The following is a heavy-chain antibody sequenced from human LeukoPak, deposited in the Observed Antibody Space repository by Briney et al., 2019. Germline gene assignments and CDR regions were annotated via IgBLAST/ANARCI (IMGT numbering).Heavy chain of an antibody. V-gene: IGHV3-7*01. CDR1: GFTFSSYW. CDR2: IKEDGSEK. Sequence: GGSLRLSCAASGFTFSSYWMSWVRQAPGKGLEWVANIKEDGSEKYYVDSVKGRFTISRDNAKNSLYLQMNGLRAEDTAVFYCARLLETYDYVWGSYGFDSWGQGTLVTVSS. J-gene: IGHJ4*02. D-gene: IGHD3-16*01. CDR3: ARLLETYDYVWGSYGFDS.